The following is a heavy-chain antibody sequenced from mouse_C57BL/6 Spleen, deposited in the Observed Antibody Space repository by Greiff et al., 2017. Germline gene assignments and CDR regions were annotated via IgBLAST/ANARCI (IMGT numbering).Heavy chain of an antibody. CDR2: IWGVGST. D-gene: IGHD1-1*01. Sequence: VKLMESGPGLVAPSQRLSITCTVSGFSLTSYGVDWVRQSPGKGLEWLGVIWGVGSTNYNSALKSRLSISKDNSKSQVFLKMNSLQTDDTAMYYCASRGTTESFAYWGQGTLVTVSA. CDR1: GFSLTSYG. V-gene: IGHV2-6*01. CDR3: ASRGTTESFAY. J-gene: IGHJ3*01.